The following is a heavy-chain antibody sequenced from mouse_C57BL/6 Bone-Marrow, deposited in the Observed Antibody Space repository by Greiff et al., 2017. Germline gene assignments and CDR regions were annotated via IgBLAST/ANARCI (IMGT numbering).Heavy chain of an antibody. CDR3: ARGHYEYGEDY. CDR1: GYTFTDYN. J-gene: IGHJ4*01. V-gene: IGHV1-18*01. D-gene: IGHD2-4*01. Sequence: EVQLVESGPELVKPGASVKISCKASGYTFTDYNMHWVKQSPGKSLEWIGDINPNNGGTIYNQKFKGKATLTVDKSSSTAYMELRSLTSEDTAVXYCARGHYEYGEDYWGQGTAVTVAS. CDR2: INPNNGGT.